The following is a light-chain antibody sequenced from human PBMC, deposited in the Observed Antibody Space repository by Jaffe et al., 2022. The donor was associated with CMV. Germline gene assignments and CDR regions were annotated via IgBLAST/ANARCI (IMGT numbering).Light chain of an antibody. V-gene: IGKV2D-29*01. Sequence: DVLMTQTPLSLSVTPGQPASISCKSSQSLLHTHGRTYLSWYLQRPGQPPQLLIYEVSNRFSGVPDRFSGSGSGTDFTLTISRVEAEDAGVYYCAQGLQLPRTFGQGTKVEIK. CDR1: QSLLHTHGRTY. J-gene: IGKJ1*01. CDR2: EVS. CDR3: AQGLQLPRT.